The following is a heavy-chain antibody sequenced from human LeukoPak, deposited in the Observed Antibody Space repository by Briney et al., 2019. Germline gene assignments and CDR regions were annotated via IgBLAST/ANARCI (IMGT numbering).Heavy chain of an antibody. CDR3: ARVGYCSGGSCYAFDY. D-gene: IGHD2-15*01. Sequence: GASVKVSCKASGYTFTSYGISWVRQAPGQGLEWMGWISAYNGNINYAQKLQGRVTMTTDTSTSTAYMELRSLRSDDTAVYYCARVGYCSGGSCYAFDYWGQGTLVTVSS. CDR1: GYTFTSYG. CDR2: ISAYNGNI. V-gene: IGHV1-18*01. J-gene: IGHJ4*02.